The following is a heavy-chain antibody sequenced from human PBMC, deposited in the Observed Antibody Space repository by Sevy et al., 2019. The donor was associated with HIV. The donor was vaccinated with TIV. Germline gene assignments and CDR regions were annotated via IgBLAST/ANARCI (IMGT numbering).Heavy chain of an antibody. J-gene: IGHJ6*02. D-gene: IGHD6-13*01. V-gene: IGHV4-59*01. CDR3: ARDRTAAAGIGDYYYYGMDV. Sequence: SETLSLTCTVSGGSISSYYWSWIRQPPGKGLEWIGYIYFSGSTNYNPSLKSRVTISVDTSKNQFSLKLSSVTAPDTAGYYCARDRTAAAGIGDYYYYGMDVWGQGTTVTVSS. CDR1: GGSISSYY. CDR2: IYFSGST.